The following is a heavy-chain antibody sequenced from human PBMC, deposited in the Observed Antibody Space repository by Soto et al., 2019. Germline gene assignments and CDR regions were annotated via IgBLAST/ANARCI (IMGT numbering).Heavy chain of an antibody. CDR3: ARGGYCTNGVCYTFDY. CDR1: GGSISSGGYS. CDR2: IYHSGST. V-gene: IGHV4-30-2*01. J-gene: IGHJ4*02. D-gene: IGHD2-8*01. Sequence: LSLTCAVSGGSISSGGYSWSWIRQPPGKGLEWIGYIYHSGSTYYNPSLKSRVTISVDRSKNQFSLKLSSVTAADTAVYYCARGGYCTNGVCYTFDYWGQGTLVTVSS.